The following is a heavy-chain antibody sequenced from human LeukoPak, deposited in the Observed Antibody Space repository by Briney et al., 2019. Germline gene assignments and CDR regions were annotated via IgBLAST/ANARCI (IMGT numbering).Heavy chain of an antibody. D-gene: IGHD2/OR15-2a*01. V-gene: IGHV3-13*01. CDR2: IGTAGDT. CDR3: ARGRILKDGMDV. J-gene: IGHJ6*02. Sequence: GGSLGLSCAASGFTFSSYDMHWVRQATGKGLEWVSAIGTAGDTYYPGSVKGRFTISRENAKNSLYLQMNSLRAGDTAVYYCARGRILKDGMDVWGQGTTVTVSS. CDR1: GFTFSSYD.